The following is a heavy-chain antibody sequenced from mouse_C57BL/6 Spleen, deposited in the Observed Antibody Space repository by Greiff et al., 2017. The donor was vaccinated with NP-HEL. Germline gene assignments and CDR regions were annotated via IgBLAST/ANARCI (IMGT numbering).Heavy chain of an antibody. D-gene: IGHD2-3*01. J-gene: IGHJ2*01. Sequence: VQLQQSGAELVKPGASVKLSCKASGYTFTSYWMHWVKQRPGQGLEWIGMIHPNSGSTNYNEKFKSKTTLTVDKSSSTAYMQLSSLTSEDSAVYYCARGWGYYFDYWGQGTTLTVSS. CDR1: GYTFTSYW. V-gene: IGHV1-64*01. CDR2: IHPNSGST. CDR3: ARGWGYYFDY.